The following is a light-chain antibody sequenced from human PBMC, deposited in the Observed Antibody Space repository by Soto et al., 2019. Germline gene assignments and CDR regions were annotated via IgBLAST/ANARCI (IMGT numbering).Light chain of an antibody. CDR1: QTFSSN. CDR2: DAS. Sequence: EIVLTQSPATLSLSPGERATLSCRASQTFSSNVAWYQEKPGQAPRLLINDASNRATGIPARFGGSGSGTDVTITISSLEPEDFEVYYCQQRNDWPLTFGGGTKVDIK. V-gene: IGKV3-11*01. J-gene: IGKJ4*01. CDR3: QQRNDWPLT.